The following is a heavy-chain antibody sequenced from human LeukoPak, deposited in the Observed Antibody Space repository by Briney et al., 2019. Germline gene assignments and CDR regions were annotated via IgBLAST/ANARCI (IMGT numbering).Heavy chain of an antibody. J-gene: IGHJ3*02. CDR3: AKDQETGSYFAFDI. Sequence: GGSLRPSCAASGFTFDDYAMHWVRQAPGKGLEWVSLISGDGGSTYYADSVKGRFTISRDNSKNSLYLQMNSLRTEDTALYYCAKDQETGSYFAFDIWGQGTMVTVSS. CDR2: ISGDGGST. V-gene: IGHV3-43*02. CDR1: GFTFDDYA. D-gene: IGHD1-26*01.